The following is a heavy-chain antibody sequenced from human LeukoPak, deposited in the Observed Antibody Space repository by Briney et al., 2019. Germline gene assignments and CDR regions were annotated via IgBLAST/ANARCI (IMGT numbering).Heavy chain of an antibody. J-gene: IGHJ4*02. Sequence: ASVKVSCKASGYTFTSYYMHWVRQAPGQGLEWMGIINPSGCSTSYAQKFQGRVTMTRDTSTSTVYMELSSLRSEDTAVYYCARVWGGYCSGGSCYSGNFDYWGQGTLVTVSS. CDR3: ARVWGGYCSGGSCYSGNFDY. D-gene: IGHD2-15*01. CDR1: GYTFTSYY. V-gene: IGHV1-46*01. CDR2: INPSGCST.